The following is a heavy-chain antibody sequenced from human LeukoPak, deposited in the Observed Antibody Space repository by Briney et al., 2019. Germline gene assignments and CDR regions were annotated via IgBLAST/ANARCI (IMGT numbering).Heavy chain of an antibody. CDR1: GFTFTNYA. CDR2: IFGSTGST. J-gene: IGHJ4*02. D-gene: IGHD3-22*01. CDR3: AKDRTYYSDFSAYYFSPPLQHC. Sequence: GGSLRVSCVASGFTFTNYAMSWVRQAPGKGLEWVSGIFGSTGSTYYADSVKGRVTISRDNSRNTVYLQMNSLRAEDTAVYYCAKDRTYYSDFSAYYFSPPLQHCWGQGTLVTVSS. V-gene: IGHV3-23*01.